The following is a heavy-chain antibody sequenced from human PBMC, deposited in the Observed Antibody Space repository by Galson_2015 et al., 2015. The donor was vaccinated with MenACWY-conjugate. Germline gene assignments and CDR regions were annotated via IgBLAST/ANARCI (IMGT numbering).Heavy chain of an antibody. J-gene: IGHJ4*02. Sequence: SLRLSCAASGFTFSNFWMSWVRQAPGKELEWVASIKQDGSEKYLVDSVKGRFTISRGNAENSLFLQMNSLRAEDTAVYYCARERWVRGVLFDQWGQGTLVTVSS. CDR3: ARERWVRGVLFDQ. CDR1: GFTFSNFW. CDR2: IKQDGSEK. V-gene: IGHV3-7*01. D-gene: IGHD3-10*01.